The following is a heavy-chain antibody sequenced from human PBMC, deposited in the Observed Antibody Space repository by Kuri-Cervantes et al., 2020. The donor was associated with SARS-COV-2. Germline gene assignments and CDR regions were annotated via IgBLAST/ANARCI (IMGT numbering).Heavy chain of an antibody. D-gene: IGHD5-12*01. Sequence: LSLTCAASGFTFSSYAMHWVRQAPGKGLEWVAVISYDGSNKYYADSVKGRFTISRDNAKNSLYLQMNSLRDEDTAVYYCARDANYGSRLPRKFDYWGQGTLVTVSS. J-gene: IGHJ4*02. CDR1: GFTFSSYA. CDR2: ISYDGSNK. V-gene: IGHV3-30-3*01. CDR3: ARDANYGSRLPRKFDY.